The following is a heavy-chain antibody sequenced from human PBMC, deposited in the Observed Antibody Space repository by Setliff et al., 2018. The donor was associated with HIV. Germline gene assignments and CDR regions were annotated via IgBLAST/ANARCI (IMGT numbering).Heavy chain of an antibody. CDR3: ARLDSSGYYRSFDV. D-gene: IGHD3-22*01. CDR1: GYTFTNYW. J-gene: IGHJ3*01. V-gene: IGHV5-51*01. CDR2: IHPRDFDI. Sequence: PGESLKISCKASGYTFTNYWTAWVRQMPGKGLEWMGIIHPRDFDIKYSQSFQGQVTISADKSRSTAYLQWNSLKASDTALYYCARLDSSGYYRSFDVWGQGTMVTVSS.